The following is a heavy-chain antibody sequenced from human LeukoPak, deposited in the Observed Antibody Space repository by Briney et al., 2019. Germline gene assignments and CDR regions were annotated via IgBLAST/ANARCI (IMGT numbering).Heavy chain of an antibody. Sequence: GGSLRLSCTASGFVFNNFGLMWVRQAPGKGLEWVSAISNDGGGTTYADFVKGRFTISRDNSKNTLFLQMNSLRAEDTALYYCAKGSSGYFADLWGQGTLVTVSS. J-gene: IGHJ5*02. CDR1: GFVFNNFG. V-gene: IGHV3-23*01. CDR2: ISNDGGGT. D-gene: IGHD3-22*01. CDR3: AKGSSGYFADL.